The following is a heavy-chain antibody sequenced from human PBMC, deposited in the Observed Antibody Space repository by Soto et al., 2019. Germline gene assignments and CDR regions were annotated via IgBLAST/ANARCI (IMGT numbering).Heavy chain of an antibody. CDR2: ISSSSSYI. Sequence: EVQLVESGGGLVKPGGSLRLSCAASGFTFSSYSMNWVRQAPGKGLEWVSSISSSSSYIYYADSVKGRFTISTDNAKNSLYLQVNSLRAADTAVYYCAREVAVAGTDYWGQGTLVTVSS. J-gene: IGHJ4*02. CDR3: AREVAVAGTDY. CDR1: GFTFSSYS. V-gene: IGHV3-21*01. D-gene: IGHD6-19*01.